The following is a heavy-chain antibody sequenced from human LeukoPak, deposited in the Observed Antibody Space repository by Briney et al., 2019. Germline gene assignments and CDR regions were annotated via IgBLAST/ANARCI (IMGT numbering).Heavy chain of an antibody. Sequence: SETLSLTCTASDASISTYYWSWIRQPPGKGLEWIGYIYYNGNTNYNPSLKSRLTLSIDTSKNQFSLNLTSVTAADTAVYYCAREGCNTTTCSSFFDIWGQGTMVTVSS. V-gene: IGHV4-59*01. CDR1: DASISTYY. D-gene: IGHD2/OR15-2a*01. CDR2: IYYNGNT. J-gene: IGHJ3*02. CDR3: AREGCNTTTCSSFFDI.